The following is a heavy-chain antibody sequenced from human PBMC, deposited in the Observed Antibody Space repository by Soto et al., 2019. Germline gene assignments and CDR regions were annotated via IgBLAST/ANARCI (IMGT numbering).Heavy chain of an antibody. J-gene: IGHJ5*02. CDR2: IYYSGST. D-gene: IGHD3-10*01. V-gene: IGHV4-31*02. Sequence: SETLSLTCTVSGGSISSGGYYWSWIRQHPGKGLEWIGYIYYSGSTYYNPSLKSRVTISVDTSKNQFSLKLSPVTAADTAVYYCARGVGELWFGELLSNANWFDPWGQGTLVT. CDR1: GGSISSGGYY. CDR3: ARGVGELWFGELLSNANWFDP.